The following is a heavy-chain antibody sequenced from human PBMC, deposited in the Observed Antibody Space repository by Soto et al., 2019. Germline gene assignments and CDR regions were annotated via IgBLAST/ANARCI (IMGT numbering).Heavy chain of an antibody. V-gene: IGHV3-30*03. Sequence: GGSLRLSCAASGFTFNNFAMHWVRQAPGKGLEWVAVISYDGGDKYYADSVKGRFTISRDNSKNTLYLQMNGLRAEDTAVYYCARDLSTGAADYYFDYWGQGALVTVSS. CDR3: ARDLSTGAADYYFDY. D-gene: IGHD6-13*01. J-gene: IGHJ4*02. CDR1: GFTFNNFA. CDR2: ISYDGGDK.